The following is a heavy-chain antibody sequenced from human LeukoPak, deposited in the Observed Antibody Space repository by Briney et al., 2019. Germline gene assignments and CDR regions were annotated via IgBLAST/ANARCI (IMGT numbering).Heavy chain of an antibody. J-gene: IGHJ5*02. CDR2: IYHSGST. D-gene: IGHD3-10*01. CDR1: GYSINSGYY. Sequence: SETLSLTCTVSGYSINSGYYWGWIRQPPGKGLEWIGSIYHSGSTYYNPSLKSRVTISVDTSKNQFSLKLSSVTAADTAVYYCARIVLLWFGDSTSAYNWFDPWGQGTLVTVSS. CDR3: ARIVLLWFGDSTSAYNWFDP. V-gene: IGHV4-38-2*02.